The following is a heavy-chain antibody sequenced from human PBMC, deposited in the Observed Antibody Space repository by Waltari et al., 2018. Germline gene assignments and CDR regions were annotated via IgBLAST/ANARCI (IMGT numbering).Heavy chain of an antibody. CDR3: ARVGIEYDSSGYYSAFDI. CDR2: GIPIFGTA. CDR1: GGTFSSDA. Sequence: VQLVQSGAEVKKPGSSVKVSCKASGGTFSSDAYSWVRPAPGQGLEWMGGGIPIFGTANYAQKFQGRVTITADESTSTAYMELSSLRSEDTAVYYCARVGIEYDSSGYYSAFDIWGQGTMVTVSS. D-gene: IGHD3-22*01. V-gene: IGHV1-69*01. J-gene: IGHJ3*02.